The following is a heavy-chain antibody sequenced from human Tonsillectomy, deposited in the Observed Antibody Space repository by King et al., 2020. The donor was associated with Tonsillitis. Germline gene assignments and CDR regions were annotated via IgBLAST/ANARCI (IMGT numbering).Heavy chain of an antibody. CDR1: GFTFSSYA. CDR3: ARDQGGYCTLGVCSPFDY. CDR2: ISYDGSNK. V-gene: IGHV3-30*04. D-gene: IGHD2-8*01. Sequence: VQLVESGGGVVQPGRSLRLSCAASGFTFSSYAMHWVRQAPGKGLGRGAVISYDGSNKYYADSVKGRFTIARDNSKNTLYLQMNSLRPEDTAVYYCARDQGGYCTLGVCSPFDYWGQGTLVTVSS. J-gene: IGHJ4*02.